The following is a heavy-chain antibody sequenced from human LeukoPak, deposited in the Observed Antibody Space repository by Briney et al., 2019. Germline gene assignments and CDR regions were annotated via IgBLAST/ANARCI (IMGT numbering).Heavy chain of an antibody. CDR2: IYYSGST. CDR3: ARENSGSYREFDY. D-gene: IGHD1-26*01. V-gene: IGHV4-59*11. Sequence: SETLSLTCTVSGGSISSHYWSWIRQPPGKGLERIGSIYYSGSTYYNPSLKSRVTISVDTSKNQFSLKLSSVTAANTAVFYCARENSGSYREFDYWGQGTLVTVSS. J-gene: IGHJ4*02. CDR1: GGSISSHY.